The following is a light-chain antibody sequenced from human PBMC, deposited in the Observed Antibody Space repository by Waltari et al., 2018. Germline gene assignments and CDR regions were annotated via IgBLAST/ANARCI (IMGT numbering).Light chain of an antibody. Sequence: DIVMTQSPDSLAVSLGERATINCHSSQSVLYSSNNKNYLAWYQQKPGQPPKLLIYWASTRESGVPDRFSGSGSGTDFTLTISSLQAEDVAVYYCQQYYSTPPTFGQGTKVEIK. CDR3: QQYYSTPPT. V-gene: IGKV4-1*01. J-gene: IGKJ1*01. CDR1: QSVLYSSNNKNY. CDR2: WAS.